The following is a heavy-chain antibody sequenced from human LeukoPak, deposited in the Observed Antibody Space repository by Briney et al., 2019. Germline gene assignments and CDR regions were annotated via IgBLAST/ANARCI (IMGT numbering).Heavy chain of an antibody. CDR1: GATFSSYA. J-gene: IGHJ3*02. Sequence: SGKVSCSASGATFSSYAISWGRQAPGQGLGWMGRIIPMFGTANYAQKVQGRVTITTDESTSTAYMELSSLRSEDTPVYYCERPNMVRGAQGAFDIWGQGKMVTVSS. CDR2: IIPMFGTA. CDR3: ERPNMVRGAQGAFDI. V-gene: IGHV1-69*05. D-gene: IGHD3-10*01.